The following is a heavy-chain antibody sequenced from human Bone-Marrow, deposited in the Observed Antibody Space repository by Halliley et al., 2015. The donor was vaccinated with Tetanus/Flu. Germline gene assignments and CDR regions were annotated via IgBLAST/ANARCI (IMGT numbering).Heavy chain of an antibody. CDR3: ARVWWSASDGRGHYPLDF. D-gene: IGHD2-8*02. V-gene: IGHV1-69*18. CDR2: IIRIFGIV. CDR1: RDTFNNNQ. J-gene: IGHJ4*02. Sequence: QLVQSGAEVKKPGSSVKVSCKASRDTFNNNQITWVRQAPGQGLEWVGTIIRIFGIVKYAPKFEGRVTISADESTATVHMELSDRRSDDRAGFYFARVWWSASDGRGHYPLDFWGPGTLVTVSP.